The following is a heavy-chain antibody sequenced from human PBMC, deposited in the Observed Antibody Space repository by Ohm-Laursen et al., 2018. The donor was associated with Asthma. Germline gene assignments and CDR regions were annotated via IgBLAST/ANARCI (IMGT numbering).Heavy chain of an antibody. D-gene: IGHD3-22*01. CDR2: INPDGRET. J-gene: IGHJ4*02. Sequence: SLRLSCAAPKFTFSNHWMNWVRQAPGKGLEWVANINPDGRETRHVDSVKGRFTISRDDAKNSLSLQMNSLRDDDTAVYYCARGYYYDSRASYYFDYWGQGTLVTVSS. CDR1: KFTFSNHW. V-gene: IGHV3-7*01. CDR3: ARGYYYDSRASYYFDY.